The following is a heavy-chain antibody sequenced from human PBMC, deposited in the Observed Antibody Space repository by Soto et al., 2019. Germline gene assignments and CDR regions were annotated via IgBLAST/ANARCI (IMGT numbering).Heavy chain of an antibody. CDR2: ISGSGSST. Sequence: GGSLRLSCATSGFTFSSYAMSWVRQAPGKGLEWVSGISGSGSSTYYADSVKGRFTISRDNSKNTLYLQMNSLRAEDTAVYYCARRNWNYCAFDIWGQGTMVTVSS. CDR3: ARRNWNYCAFDI. CDR1: GFTFSSYA. D-gene: IGHD1-7*01. V-gene: IGHV3-23*01. J-gene: IGHJ3*02.